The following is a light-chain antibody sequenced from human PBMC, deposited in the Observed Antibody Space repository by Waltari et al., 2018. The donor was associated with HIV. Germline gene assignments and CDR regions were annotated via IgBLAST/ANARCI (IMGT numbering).Light chain of an antibody. Sequence: EIVLTQSPGTLSLSPGERATLPCRASQSVTTYLAWYQQKPGQAPRLLVYDASNRATGIPARFSGSGSGTDFTLTISSLEPEDFAVYYCQQRTNLPPYTFGQGTKLEVK. CDR3: QQRTNLPPYT. V-gene: IGKV3-11*01. CDR2: DAS. CDR1: QSVTTY. J-gene: IGKJ2*01.